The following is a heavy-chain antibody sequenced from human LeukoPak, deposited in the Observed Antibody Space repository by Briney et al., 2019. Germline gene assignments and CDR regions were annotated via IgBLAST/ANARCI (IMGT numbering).Heavy chain of an antibody. CDR1: GGSISSYY. CDR3: ARGLISSGYIDY. CDR2: IYTSGST. J-gene: IGHJ4*02. D-gene: IGHD3-22*01. V-gene: IGHV4-4*07. Sequence: SETLSLTCTVSGGSISSYYWSWIRQPAGKGLEWIVRIYTSGSTNYNPSLKSRVTMSVDTSKNQFSLKLSSVTAADTAVYYCARGLISSGYIDYWGQGTLVTVSS.